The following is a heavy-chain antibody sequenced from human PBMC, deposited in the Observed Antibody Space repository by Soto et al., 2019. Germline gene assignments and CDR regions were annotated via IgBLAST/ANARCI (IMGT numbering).Heavy chain of an antibody. CDR3: ARNVHIVATPSFDF. D-gene: IGHD5-12*01. CDR2: ISAYNGNK. CDR1: GYTFPSYG. V-gene: IGHV1-18*01. J-gene: IGHJ4*02. Sequence: GASVPVSCKASGYTFPSYGISWVRQAPGQGLEWMGWISAYNGNKNYAQKLQGRATMTTDTSTSTAYMELRSLRSDDTAVYYCARNVHIVATPSFDFWGQGTLVTVSS.